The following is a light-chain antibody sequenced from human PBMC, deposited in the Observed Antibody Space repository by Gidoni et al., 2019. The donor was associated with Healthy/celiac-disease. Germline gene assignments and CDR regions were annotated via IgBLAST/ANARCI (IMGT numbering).Light chain of an antibody. V-gene: IGKV1-39*01. CDR3: QQSYSTPLA. Sequence: DIQMTQSPSSLSASVGDRVTITCRASQRLSTFLNWYQQKPGKAPQLLIYAASTSQSGVPSRFSGSGSGTDFTLTISSLQPEDFATYYRQQSYSTPLAFGLGTKVEIK. CDR1: QRLSTF. J-gene: IGKJ1*01. CDR2: AAS.